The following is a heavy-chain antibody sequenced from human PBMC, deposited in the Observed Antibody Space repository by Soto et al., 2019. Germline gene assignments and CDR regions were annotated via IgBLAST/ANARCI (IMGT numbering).Heavy chain of an antibody. J-gene: IGHJ6*02. CDR2: IYFSGFT. CDR3: SRRRGPGLFYGTDV. V-gene: IGHV4-61*01. CDR1: GASVDRDTSY. Sequence: QVQLQESGPGLMKPSETLSLTCTVSGASVDRDTSYWIWSRQTPGKGLEWIGYIYFSGFTDYNPSLKSRATISFDASKNQFSLELDPVTAADTAVYYCSRRRGPGLFYGTDVWGQGTTVTVSS.